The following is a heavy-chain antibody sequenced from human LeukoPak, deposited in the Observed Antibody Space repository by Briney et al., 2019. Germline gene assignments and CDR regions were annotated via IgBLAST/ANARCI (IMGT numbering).Heavy chain of an antibody. J-gene: IGHJ4*02. CDR3: AKGFDFWRGLYYFDH. Sequence: GGSLRLSCTASGITFTSHGLSWVRQAPGKGLEWASSISGSGGVTLYADSVKGRFAISRDNSKSTVYLQMNRLRAEDTAVYYCAKGFDFWRGLYYFDHWGQGTLVTVSS. CDR1: GITFTSHG. CDR2: ISGSGGVT. V-gene: IGHV3-23*01. D-gene: IGHD3-3*01.